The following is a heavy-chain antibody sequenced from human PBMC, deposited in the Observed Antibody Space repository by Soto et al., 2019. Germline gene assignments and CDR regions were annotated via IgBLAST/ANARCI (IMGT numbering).Heavy chain of an antibody. CDR1: GGSISSFSYY. CDR3: ARGRYCLTGRCFPNWFDS. V-gene: IGHV4-39*01. CDR2: IHFRGSA. D-gene: IGHD7-27*01. Sequence: SETLSLTCIVPGGSISSFSYYWGWIRQPPGKGLEWIGSIHFRGSAYYNPSLKSRVTISVDTSKNQFSLNVTSVTAADTAVYFCARGRYCLTGRCFPNWFDSWGQGALVTVSS. J-gene: IGHJ5*01.